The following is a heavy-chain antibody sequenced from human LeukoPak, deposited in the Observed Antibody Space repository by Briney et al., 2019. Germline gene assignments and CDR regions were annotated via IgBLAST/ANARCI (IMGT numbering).Heavy chain of an antibody. V-gene: IGHV3-23*01. CDR2: ISGSAGST. Sequence: GGSLRLSCAASGFTFSSYEMNWVRQAPGKGLEWVSAISGSAGSTYYADSVKGRFTISRDNSKNTLYLQMISLRAEDTAVYYCAKENGSGGFYSYMDVWAKGTTVTISS. J-gene: IGHJ6*03. CDR3: AKENGSGGFYSYMDV. CDR1: GFTFSSYE. D-gene: IGHD3-10*01.